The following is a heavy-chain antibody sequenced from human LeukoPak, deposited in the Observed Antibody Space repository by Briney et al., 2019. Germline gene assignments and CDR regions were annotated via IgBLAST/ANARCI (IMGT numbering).Heavy chain of an antibody. CDR3: AGGGALYGGYYYYGMDV. CDR2: INHSGST. J-gene: IGHJ6*02. V-gene: IGHV4-34*01. Sequence: SETLSLTCAVYGGSFSGYYWSWIRQPPGKGLEWIGDINHSGSTNYNPSLKSRVTISVDTSKNQFSLKLSSVTAADTAVYYCAGGGALYGGYYYYGMDVWGQGTTVTVSS. CDR1: GGSFSGYY. D-gene: IGHD4/OR15-4a*01.